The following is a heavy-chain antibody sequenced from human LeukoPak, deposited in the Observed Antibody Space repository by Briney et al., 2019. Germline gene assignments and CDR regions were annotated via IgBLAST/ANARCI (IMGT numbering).Heavy chain of an antibody. V-gene: IGHV1-2*06. D-gene: IGHD2-15*01. CDR1: GYTFTGYY. Sequence: ASVKVSCKASGYTFTGYYMHWVRQAPGQGLEWMGRINPNSGGTNYAQKFQGRVTMTRDTSISTAYMGLSRLRSDDTAVYYCARDWQGYCSGGSCYPTSDYWGQGTLVTVSS. CDR2: INPNSGGT. J-gene: IGHJ4*02. CDR3: ARDWQGYCSGGSCYPTSDY.